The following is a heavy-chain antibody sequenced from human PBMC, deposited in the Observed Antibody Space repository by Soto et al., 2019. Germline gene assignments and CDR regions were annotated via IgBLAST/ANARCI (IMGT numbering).Heavy chain of an antibody. CDR2: IYYSGST. J-gene: IGHJ6*02. D-gene: IGHD3-10*01. CDR3: ARRYYGSGSYYPPPYYYYYGMDV. CDR1: GGSISSSSYY. V-gene: IGHV4-39*01. Sequence: SETLSLTCTVSGGSISSSSYYWGWIRQPPGKGLEWIGSIYYSGSTYYNPSLKSRVTISVDTSKNQFSLKLSSVTAADTAVYYCARRYYGSGSYYPPPYYYYYGMDVWGQGTTVTVSS.